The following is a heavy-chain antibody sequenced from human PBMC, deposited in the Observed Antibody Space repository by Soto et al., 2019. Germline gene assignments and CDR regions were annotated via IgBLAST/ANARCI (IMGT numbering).Heavy chain of an antibody. CDR3: SRVDPGETSPFDH. CDR1: GYMFTSYY. Sequence: ASVKASCKACGYMFTSYYIHWVRQAPGQGLEWMGWINPFDGSRMFAQSFQGRVTMTRDTSTSTVYMEVSSLRSEDTAVYYCSRVDPGETSPFDHWG. J-gene: IGHJ4*01. D-gene: IGHD3-10*01. V-gene: IGHV1-46*03. CDR2: INPFDGSR.